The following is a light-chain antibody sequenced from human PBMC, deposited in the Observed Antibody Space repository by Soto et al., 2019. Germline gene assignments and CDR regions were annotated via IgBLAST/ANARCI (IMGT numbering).Light chain of an antibody. CDR2: DAS. Sequence: EIGVTQAPATLSLAPRERATLSCRASQGGRRYLAWSQQKPRQAPRLLIYDASNRAAGIPARFSGSGSGTDFTLTISSLEPEDFAVYYCPQRSNSITFGQGTRLEIK. J-gene: IGKJ5*01. V-gene: IGKV3-11*01. CDR1: QGGRRY. CDR3: PQRSNSIT.